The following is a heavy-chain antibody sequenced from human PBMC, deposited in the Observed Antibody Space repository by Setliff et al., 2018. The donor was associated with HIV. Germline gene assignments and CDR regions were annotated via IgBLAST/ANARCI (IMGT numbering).Heavy chain of an antibody. V-gene: IGHV3-7*01. J-gene: IGHJ4*02. CDR1: GFTFSTYW. Sequence: GGSLRLSCAASGFTFSTYWMIWVRQAPGKGLEWVAKIKQDGSEEYYVDSVKGRFTISRDNAKNSVYLQMNSLRVEDTAMYYCAKTPSSGWYSLYLDYWGQGTLVTVSS. CDR3: AKTPSSGWYSLYLDY. CDR2: IKQDGSEE. D-gene: IGHD6-19*01.